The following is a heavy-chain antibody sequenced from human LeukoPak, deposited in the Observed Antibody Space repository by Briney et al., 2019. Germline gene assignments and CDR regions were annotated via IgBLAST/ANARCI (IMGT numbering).Heavy chain of an antibody. V-gene: IGHV4-39*01. Sequence: SETLSLTCTVSGGSISSSGYYWGWIRQPPGKGLEWIGNIYYSGNTYYNPSLKSRVTISVDTSKNQFSLKLSSVTAADTAVYYCARLRYRSGSYGYWGQGTLVTVSS. CDR3: ARLRYRSGSYGY. D-gene: IGHD3-10*01. CDR2: IYYSGNT. J-gene: IGHJ4*02. CDR1: GGSISSSGYY.